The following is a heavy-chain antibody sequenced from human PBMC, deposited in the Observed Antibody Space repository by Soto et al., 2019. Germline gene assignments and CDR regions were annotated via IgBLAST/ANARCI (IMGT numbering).Heavy chain of an antibody. CDR3: ARVGYDFWSGYYETWFDP. V-gene: IGHV1-18*01. J-gene: IGHJ5*02. Sequence: ASAKVSCKASGYAFTTYGISGVQKATGQMLEWMGWISAYNGNTNYAQKLQGRVTMTTDTSTSTAYMELRSLRSDDTAVYYCARVGYDFWSGYYETWFDPWGQGTLVTVSS. CDR2: ISAYNGNT. CDR1: GYAFTTYG. D-gene: IGHD3-3*01.